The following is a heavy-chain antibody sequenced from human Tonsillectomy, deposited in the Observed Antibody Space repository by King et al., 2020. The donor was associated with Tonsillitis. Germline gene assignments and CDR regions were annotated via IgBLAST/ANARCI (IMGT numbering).Heavy chain of an antibody. CDR3: VRARGTWGTSFDY. J-gene: IGHJ4*02. CDR2: IIPVFNSA. CDR1: GHNFANYA. V-gene: IGHV1-69*01. D-gene: IGHD3-16*01. Sequence: QLVQSGAEVKKPGSSVRVSCKISGHNFANYAISWVRQAPGQGLEWMGGIIPVFNSAKYADKFRDRVTITADESTSTAFLHLASLRSEDTATFYCVRARGTWGTSFDYWGQGTMVTVSS.